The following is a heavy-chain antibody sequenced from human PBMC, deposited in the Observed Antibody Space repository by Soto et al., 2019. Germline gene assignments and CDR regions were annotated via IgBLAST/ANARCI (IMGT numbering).Heavy chain of an antibody. CDR1: GGTFSSYA. D-gene: IGHD6-19*01. CDR2: IIPIFGTA. CDR3: ARVCRGVRSEHVCGYYFDY. J-gene: IGHJ4*02. V-gene: IGHV1-69*01. Sequence: QVRLVQSGAEVKKPGSSVKVSCKASGGTFSSYAISWVRQAPGQGLEWMGGIIPIFGTANYAQKFQGRVTITADESTSTAYMELSSLRSEDTAVYYCARVCRGVRSEHVCGYYFDYWGQGTLVTVSS.